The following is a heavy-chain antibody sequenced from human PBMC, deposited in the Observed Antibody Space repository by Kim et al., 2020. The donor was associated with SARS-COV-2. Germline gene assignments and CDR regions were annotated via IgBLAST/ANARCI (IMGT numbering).Heavy chain of an antibody. V-gene: IGHV3-23*01. D-gene: IGHD2-2*01. CDR3: ARESSRRADY. Sequence: GGSLRLSCAASGFSFSTYDMSWVRQAPEKGLEWVSAITGRDGSTFYADSVKGRFIISRDNSRNTLFLQLNSLRAEDTALYYCARESSRRADYWGQGTLVTVSP. J-gene: IGHJ4*02. CDR2: ITGRDGST. CDR1: GFSFSTYD.